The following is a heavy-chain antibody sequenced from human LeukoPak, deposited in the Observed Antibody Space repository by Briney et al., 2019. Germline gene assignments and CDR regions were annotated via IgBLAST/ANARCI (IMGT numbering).Heavy chain of an antibody. V-gene: IGHV3-23*01. J-gene: IGHJ4*02. Sequence: GGSLRLSCAASGFSFNNYAMCWVRQAPGKGLEWVSAISGNGGSLYYADSVKGRFTISRDNSKSALYLQVNSLRAEDTAVYYCAKRDAYDSSGFSPLFDYWGQGTLVTVSS. CDR3: AKRDAYDSSGFSPLFDY. D-gene: IGHD3-22*01. CDR2: ISGNGGSL. CDR1: GFSFNNYA.